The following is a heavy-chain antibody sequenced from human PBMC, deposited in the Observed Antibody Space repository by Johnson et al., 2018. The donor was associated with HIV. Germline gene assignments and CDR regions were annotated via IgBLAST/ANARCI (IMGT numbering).Heavy chain of an antibody. D-gene: IGHD3-22*01. J-gene: IGHJ3*02. CDR2: IRSKAYGGTT. CDR1: GFTFDDYG. Sequence: VQLVESGGGVVRPGGSLRLSCAASGFTFDDYGMTWVRQAPGKGLEWVGFIRSKAYGGTTEYAASVKGRFIISRDDSKSIAYLQMNSLKTEDTAVYYCTRDRTMIVVKTAFDIWGQGTMVTVSS. CDR3: TRDRTMIVVKTAFDI. V-gene: IGHV3-49*04.